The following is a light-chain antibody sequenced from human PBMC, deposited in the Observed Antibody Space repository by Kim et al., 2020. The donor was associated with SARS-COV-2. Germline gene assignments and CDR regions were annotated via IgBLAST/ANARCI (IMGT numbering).Light chain of an antibody. CDR3: LQHNSYPYT. J-gene: IGKJ2*01. V-gene: IGKV1-17*03. CDR2: AAS. Sequence: SSSVGDRVTLTCRASQDIRNSLAWFQQKPGKVPKRLIYAASSLQGGVPLRFSGSGSGTEVTLTISSLQPEDFATYYCLQHNSYPYTFGQGTKLEIK. CDR1: QDIRNS.